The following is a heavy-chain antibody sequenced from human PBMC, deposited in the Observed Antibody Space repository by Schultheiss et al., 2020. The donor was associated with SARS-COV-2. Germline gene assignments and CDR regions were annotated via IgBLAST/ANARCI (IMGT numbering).Heavy chain of an antibody. CDR2: VSHSGGT. V-gene: IGHV4-34*01. CDR1: GESFNGFS. J-gene: IGHJ3*02. Sequence: SETLSLTCAVYGESFNGFSWTWIRQSPGKGLEWIGQVSHSGGTHYSPSLKRRVTISVDTSKSQLSLRLRSVTAADTAVYYCASSKGRGAFDIWGQGTMVTVSS. D-gene: IGHD3-10*01. CDR3: ASSKGRGAFDI.